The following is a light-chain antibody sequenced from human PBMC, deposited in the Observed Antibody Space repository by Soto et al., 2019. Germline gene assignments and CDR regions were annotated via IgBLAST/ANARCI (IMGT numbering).Light chain of an antibody. J-gene: IGKJ3*01. CDR1: QTINSW. CDR2: KAS. V-gene: IGKV1-5*03. CDR3: QQYDSYPRA. Sequence: DIPMTQSPSTLSASVGDTITITCRASQTINSWLAWYQQKPGKVPKLLIYKASSLESGVPSRFSGTISGTQFTLTISGLQPDDFATYYCQQYDSYPRAFGPGTKVDIK.